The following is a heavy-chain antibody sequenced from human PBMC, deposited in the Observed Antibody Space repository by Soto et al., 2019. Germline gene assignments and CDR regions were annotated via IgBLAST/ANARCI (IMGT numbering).Heavy chain of an antibody. J-gene: IGHJ4*02. CDR2: IYYSGST. Sequence: QVQLQESGPGLVKPSETLSLTCTVSGGSISSYDWSWIRQPPGKGLEWIGYIYYSGSTNYNPSLKSRVTISVDTSKNQFSLKLSSVTAADTAVYYCARHWEYSSTWYFDYWGQGSLVTVSS. V-gene: IGHV4-59*08. CDR3: ARHWEYSSTWYFDY. CDR1: GGSISSYD. D-gene: IGHD6-13*01.